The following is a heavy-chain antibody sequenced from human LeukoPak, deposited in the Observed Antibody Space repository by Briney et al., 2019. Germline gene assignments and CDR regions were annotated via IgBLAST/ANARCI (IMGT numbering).Heavy chain of an antibody. J-gene: IGHJ6*02. CDR2: IWYDGSNK. V-gene: IGHV3-33*03. Sequence: GGSPRLSCAASGFTFNTFAIHWVRQAPGKGLEWVALIWYDGSNKYYADSVKGRFTISRDNSKNTLYLEMNSLRAEDTAVYYCAKNRHYYFYGMDVWGQGTTVTVSS. CDR3: AKNRHYYFYGMDV. CDR1: GFTFNTFA.